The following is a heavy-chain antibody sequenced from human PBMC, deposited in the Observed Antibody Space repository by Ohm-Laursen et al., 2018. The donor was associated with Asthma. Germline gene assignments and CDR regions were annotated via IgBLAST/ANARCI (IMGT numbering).Heavy chain of an antibody. V-gene: IGHV4-59*01. Sequence: SQTLSLTCTVSGGSLSGYSWSWVRQPPGRELEWIAYMDSSGGANYNPSLQSRVTLSIDTSKNQVSLRLSSVTAADTALYFCARLDWAQSMFDYWGQGTLVTVSS. CDR2: MDSSGGA. CDR1: GGSLSGYS. D-gene: IGHD3-9*01. J-gene: IGHJ4*02. CDR3: ARLDWAQSMFDY.